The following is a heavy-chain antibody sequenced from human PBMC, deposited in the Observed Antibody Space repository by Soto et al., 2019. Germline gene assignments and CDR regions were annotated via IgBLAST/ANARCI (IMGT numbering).Heavy chain of an antibody. V-gene: IGHV1-46*01. D-gene: IGHD2-8*02. CDR1: GYTFTSYY. Sequence: QVQLVQSGAEVKKPGASVKVSCKASGYTFTSYYIHWVRQAPGHGLEWMGIINPGRGSTSYAQKVEGRVTXXRXTXXYTEYMELSSLSSDDTAVYYCARRRCTGGGCYVDYWGQGTLVTVSS. J-gene: IGHJ4*02. CDR3: ARRRCTGGGCYVDY. CDR2: INPGRGST.